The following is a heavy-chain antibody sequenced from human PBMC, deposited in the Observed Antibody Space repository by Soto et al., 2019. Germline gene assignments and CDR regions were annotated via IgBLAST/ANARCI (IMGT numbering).Heavy chain of an antibody. D-gene: IGHD2-21*01. V-gene: IGHV4-59*08. CDR2: INYDGST. CDR3: ATYLGGGGGRGY. CDR1: GGSVTNHH. Sequence: QVQLQESGPGLVKPSETLSLTCTVSGGSVTNHHLSWIRQPPGKELEWMGYINYDGSTTYNPSLRRRATTPLDTSNSQLSLKLSSVTAADTAVYYCATYLGGGGGRGYWGQGTLVTVSS. J-gene: IGHJ4*02.